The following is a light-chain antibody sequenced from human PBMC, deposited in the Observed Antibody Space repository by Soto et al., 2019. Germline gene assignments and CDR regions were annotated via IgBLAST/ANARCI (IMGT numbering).Light chain of an antibody. Sequence: EIVLTQSPGTLSLSPGERATLSCRASRSFRSNSLAWFQQKPGQAPRLLIYGASNRATGIPDRFSGSGSGTEFTLTISSLQPDDFATYYCQQYNSYSPTWTFGQGTKVDIK. CDR2: GAS. CDR3: QQYNSYSPTWT. V-gene: IGKV3-20*01. J-gene: IGKJ1*01. CDR1: RSFRSNS.